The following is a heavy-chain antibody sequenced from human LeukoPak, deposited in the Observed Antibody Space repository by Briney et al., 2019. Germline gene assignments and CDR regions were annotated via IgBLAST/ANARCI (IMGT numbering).Heavy chain of an antibody. CDR2: ILSDGSNK. J-gene: IGHJ6*02. V-gene: IGHV3-30*18. CDR3: AEGRYEDILTGWDYCGMDV. D-gene: IGHD3-9*01. CDR1: GFTFSSHG. Sequence: GRSLKLSCEASGFTFSSHGMHWVRQAPGKGLEWEAVILSDGSNKYYADSVKGRFTISRDNSKSTLYLQMISLRAEDTAVYYCAEGRYEDILTGWDYCGMDVWGQGTTVTVSS.